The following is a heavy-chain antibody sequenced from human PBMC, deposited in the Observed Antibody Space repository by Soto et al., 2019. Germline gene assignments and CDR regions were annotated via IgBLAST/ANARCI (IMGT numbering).Heavy chain of an antibody. CDR2: FYYSGTT. J-gene: IGHJ4*02. CDR3: AYFDWLPY. CDR1: GGSISSSSYY. V-gene: IGHV4-39*01. D-gene: IGHD3-9*01. Sequence: SETLSLTCTVAGGSISSSSYYWGWIRQPPGKGLEWIGCFYYSGTTYYNPSLRSRVTISVDTSKNQFSLKMSSVTAADTVAYYCAYFDWLPYWGQGTLVTVS.